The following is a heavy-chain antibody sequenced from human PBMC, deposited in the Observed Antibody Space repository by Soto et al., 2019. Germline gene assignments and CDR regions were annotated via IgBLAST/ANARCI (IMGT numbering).Heavy chain of an antibody. Sequence: QVQLVQSGAEVKKPGASVKVSCKASGYTFTSYAMHWVRQAPGQRLEWMGWINAGNGNTKYSQKFQGRVTITRDTSASTAYMELSSLRSEDTAVYYCARPPSRYCTNGVCYFYYWGQGTLVTVSS. J-gene: IGHJ4*02. CDR1: GYTFTSYA. V-gene: IGHV1-3*01. D-gene: IGHD2-8*01. CDR3: ARPPSRYCTNGVCYFYY. CDR2: INAGNGNT.